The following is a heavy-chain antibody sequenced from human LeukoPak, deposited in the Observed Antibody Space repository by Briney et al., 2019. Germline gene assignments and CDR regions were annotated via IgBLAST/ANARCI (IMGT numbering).Heavy chain of an antibody. Sequence: SETLSLTCTVSGGSISSYHWSWIRQPAGKGLEWIGRIYTSGSTNYNPSLKSRYNPSLKSRVTMSVDTSKNQFSLKLSSVTAADTAVYYCAGAEDRYDFWSGYPDAFDIWGQGTMVTVSS. V-gene: IGHV4-4*07. CDR3: AGAEDRYDFWSGYPDAFDI. J-gene: IGHJ3*02. CDR1: GGSISSYH. D-gene: IGHD3-3*01. CDR2: IYTSGST.